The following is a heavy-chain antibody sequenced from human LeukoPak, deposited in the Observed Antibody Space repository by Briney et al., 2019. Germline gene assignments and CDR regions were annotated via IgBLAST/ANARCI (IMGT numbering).Heavy chain of an antibody. J-gene: IGHJ4*02. CDR1: GFTFSSNG. D-gene: IGHD5-24*01. CDR2: ISGSGDKT. V-gene: IGHV3-23*01. Sequence: GGSLRLSCGASGFTFSSNGMSWVRQAPGKGLEWVSAISGSGDKTYYADSVKGRFTISRDNSKNTLYLQMNSLRAEDTAVYYCAKGQERWLQEYYFDYWGQGTLVTVSS. CDR3: AKGQERWLQEYYFDY.